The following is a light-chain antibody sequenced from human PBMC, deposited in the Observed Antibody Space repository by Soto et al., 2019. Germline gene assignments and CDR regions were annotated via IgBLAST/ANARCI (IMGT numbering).Light chain of an antibody. V-gene: IGKV1-39*01. Sequence: DIPVTQSPSSLSASVGDRVTITCRSSQSIINFLNWYQHKPGKAPNLLIFAASTLQSGVPSRFSGSGSGRDFTLTITSLQPEDFATYYCHQTYIAPWAFGQGTRVEIK. CDR2: AAS. J-gene: IGKJ1*01. CDR3: HQTYIAPWA. CDR1: QSIINF.